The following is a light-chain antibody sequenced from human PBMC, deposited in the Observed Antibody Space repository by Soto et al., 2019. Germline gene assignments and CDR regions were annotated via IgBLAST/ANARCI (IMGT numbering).Light chain of an antibody. CDR2: KVS. CDR3: MQGTHFPPYT. V-gene: IGKV2-24*01. Sequence: DIVMTQTPLSSPVTLGQPASISCRSSQSLVHSDGSTYLSWLHQRPGQPPRLLIYKVSSRFSGVPDRFSGSGAGTDFTLKINSVEAEDVGIYYCMQGTHFPPYTFGQGTKREIK. J-gene: IGKJ2*01. CDR1: QSLVHSDGSTY.